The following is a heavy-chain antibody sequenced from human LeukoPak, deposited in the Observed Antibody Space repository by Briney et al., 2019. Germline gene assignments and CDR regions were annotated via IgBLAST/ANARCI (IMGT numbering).Heavy chain of an antibody. Sequence: GGSLRLSCAASGFTFSNYNMNWVRQAPGKAMEWVSSITRRGTYIFYADSVKGRFTISRDNAKNSLYLQMDSLGPEDTAVYYCARDPYSGNYGNDYYYYMDVWGKGTTVTISS. CDR3: ARDPYSGNYGNDYYYYMDV. CDR2: ITRRGTYI. V-gene: IGHV3-21*01. CDR1: GFTFSNYN. J-gene: IGHJ6*03. D-gene: IGHD1-26*01.